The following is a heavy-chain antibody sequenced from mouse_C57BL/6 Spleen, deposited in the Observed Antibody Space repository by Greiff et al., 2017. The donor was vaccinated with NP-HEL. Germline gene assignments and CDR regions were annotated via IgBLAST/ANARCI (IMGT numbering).Heavy chain of an antibody. CDR2: IYPGDGDT. D-gene: IGHD1-1*01. V-gene: IGHV1-82*01. J-gene: IGHJ4*01. CDR1: GYAFSSSW. Sequence: VKLMESGPELVKPGASVKISCKASGYAFSSSWMNWVKQRPGKGLEWIGRIYPGDGDTNYNGKFKGKATLTADKSSSTAYMQLSSLTSEDSAVYFCARWTTVDAMDYWGQGTSVTVSS. CDR3: ARWTTVDAMDY.